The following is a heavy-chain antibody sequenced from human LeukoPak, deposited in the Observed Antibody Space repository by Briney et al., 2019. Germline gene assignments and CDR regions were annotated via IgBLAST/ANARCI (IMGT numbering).Heavy chain of an antibody. CDR1: GYTFTGYY. D-gene: IGHD3-3*01. V-gene: IGHV1-2*06. J-gene: IGHJ4*02. CDR2: INPNSGGT. Sequence: ASVKVSCKASGYTFTGYYMHWVRQAPGQGLEWMGRINPNSGGTNYAQKFQGRVTMTRDTSISTAYMELSRLRSDDTAVYYCARLNYDFWSGYHRTQLFDYWGQGTLVTVSS. CDR3: ARLNYDFWSGYHRTQLFDY.